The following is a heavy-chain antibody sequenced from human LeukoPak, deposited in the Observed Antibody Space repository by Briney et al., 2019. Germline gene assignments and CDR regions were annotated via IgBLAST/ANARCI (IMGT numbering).Heavy chain of an antibody. D-gene: IGHD3-22*01. Sequence: GGSLRLSCAASGFTFSDHYMSWIRQAPGKGLEWLSYISSTSRYTNYADSVKGRFTISRDNAKSSLYLQMNSLRAEDTAVYYCVSSSTSGYYDFDYWGQGTLVTVSS. CDR1: GFTFSDHY. J-gene: IGHJ4*02. CDR2: ISSTSRYT. CDR3: VSSSTSGYYDFDY. V-gene: IGHV3-11*06.